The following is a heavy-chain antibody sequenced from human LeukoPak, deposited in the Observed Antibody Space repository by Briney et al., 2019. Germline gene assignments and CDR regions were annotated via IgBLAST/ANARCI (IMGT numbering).Heavy chain of an antibody. CDR3: ATPKGGSGSHRAPLEY. V-gene: IGHV3-30-3*01. Sequence: GRSLRLSCAASGFTFSSYAMHWVRQAPGKGLEWVAIISDDGSNEYYADSVKGRFTISRDNSKNTLYLQMNSLRAEGTAVYYCATPKGGSGSHRAPLEYWGQGTLVTVST. CDR1: GFTFSSYA. D-gene: IGHD3-10*01. CDR2: ISDDGSNE. J-gene: IGHJ4*02.